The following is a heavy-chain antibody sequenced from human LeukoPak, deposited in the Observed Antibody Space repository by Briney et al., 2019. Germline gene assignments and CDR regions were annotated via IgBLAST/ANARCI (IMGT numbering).Heavy chain of an antibody. CDR3: VRGPYGSGISNWFDP. CDR2: IYYSGDT. V-gene: IGHV4-39*07. CDR1: GGSISSSIYY. J-gene: IGHJ5*02. Sequence: SETLSLTCTVSGGSISSSIYYWGWIRQSPGKGLEWIGSIYYSGDTNYNPSLQSRVTVSVDTSKNQFSLKLTSVTAADTAIYYCVRGPYGSGISNWFDPWGQGTQVIVSS. D-gene: IGHD3-10*01.